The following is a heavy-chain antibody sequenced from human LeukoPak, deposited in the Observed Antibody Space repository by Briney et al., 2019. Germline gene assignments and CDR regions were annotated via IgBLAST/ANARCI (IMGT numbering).Heavy chain of an antibody. Sequence: GGSLRLSCAASGFTFSDYYMNWVRQAPGKGLEWVSSISSDSIYIYYADSVKGRFTSSRDNAKNSLYLQMNSLRAEDTAVYYCARGSSSYDCWGQGTLLTVSS. CDR2: ISSDSIYI. D-gene: IGHD6-13*01. CDR3: ARGSSSYDC. CDR1: GFTFSDYY. J-gene: IGHJ4*02. V-gene: IGHV3-21*01.